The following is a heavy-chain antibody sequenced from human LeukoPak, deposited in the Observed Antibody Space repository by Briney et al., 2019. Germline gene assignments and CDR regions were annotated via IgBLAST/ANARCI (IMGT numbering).Heavy chain of an antibody. Sequence: GSSLRLSCGASGFTFSSYGMLGVREAPGRGLEWVAVRWYDGSNKYYADSVKGRFTISRDNSKNTLYLHMNSLRAEDTAVYYCASMMWLNWGQGTLVTVSS. V-gene: IGHV3-33*01. CDR1: GFTFSSYG. J-gene: IGHJ4*02. CDR2: RWYDGSNK. D-gene: IGHD5-12*01. CDR3: ASMMWLN.